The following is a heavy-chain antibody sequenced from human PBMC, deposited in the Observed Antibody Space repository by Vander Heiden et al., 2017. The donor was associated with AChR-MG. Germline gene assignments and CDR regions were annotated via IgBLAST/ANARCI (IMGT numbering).Heavy chain of an antibody. CDR2: ISWEGGST. J-gene: IGHJ4*02. V-gene: IGHV3-43*01. CDR3: AKDSYYYDSSGPYDY. Sequence: EVQLVESGGVVVQPGGSLRLSCAASGFTFDDYTRHWVRQAPGKGLEWVSLISWEGGSTYYADSVKGRFTISRDNSKNSLYLQMNSLRTEDTALYYCAKDSYYYDSSGPYDYWGQGTLVTVSS. D-gene: IGHD3-22*01. CDR1: GFTFDDYT.